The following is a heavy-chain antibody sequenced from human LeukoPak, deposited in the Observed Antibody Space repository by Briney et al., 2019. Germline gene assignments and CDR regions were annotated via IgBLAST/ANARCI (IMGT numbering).Heavy chain of an antibody. CDR3: AEQKDKSSSVGY. V-gene: IGHV3-23*01. CDR2: ISGSGGST. D-gene: IGHD6-6*01. J-gene: IGHJ4*02. CDR1: GFTFSSYA. Sequence: PGGSLRLSCAASGFTFSSYAMSWVRQAPGKGLEWVSAISGSGGSTYYADSVKGRFTISRDDSKNTLYLQMNRLRAEDTAVYYCAEQKDKSSSVGYWGQGTLVTVSS.